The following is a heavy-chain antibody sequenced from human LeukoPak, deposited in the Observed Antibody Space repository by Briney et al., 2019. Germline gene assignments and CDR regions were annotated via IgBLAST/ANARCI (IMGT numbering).Heavy chain of an antibody. CDR1: GFTFSHYG. J-gene: IGHJ4*02. CDR3: ARVTCSGGSCYVGLGIDY. D-gene: IGHD2-15*01. V-gene: IGHV3-33*01. CDR2: IWYDGSKE. Sequence: GGSLRLPCAASGFTFSHYGMHWVRQAPGKGLEWVAIIWYDGSKEYYEDSVKGRFTISRDNSKNTLYLQMNSLRAEDTAVYYCARVTCSGGSCYVGLGIDYWGREPWSPSPQ.